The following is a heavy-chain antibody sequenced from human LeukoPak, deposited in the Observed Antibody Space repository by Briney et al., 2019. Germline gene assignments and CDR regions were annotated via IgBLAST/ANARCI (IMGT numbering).Heavy chain of an antibody. CDR1: GFTFNDYY. Sequence: GGSLRLSCAASGFTFNDYYMSWIRQAPGKGLEWVSYISLWNDIIYYADSVKGRFTISRDNAKNSLYLQMNSLRAEDTAVYYCAKEGFGSGEAYWGQGTLVTVSS. CDR2: ISLWNDII. J-gene: IGHJ4*02. D-gene: IGHD3-10*01. V-gene: IGHV3-11*01. CDR3: AKEGFGSGEAY.